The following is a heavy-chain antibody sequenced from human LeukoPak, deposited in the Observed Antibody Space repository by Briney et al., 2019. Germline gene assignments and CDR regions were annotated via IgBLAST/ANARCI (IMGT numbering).Heavy chain of an antibody. CDR2: INHSGST. CDR1: GGSFSGYY. D-gene: IGHD3-10*01. V-gene: IGHV4-34*01. J-gene: IGHJ6*02. CDR3: ARVLRYYYGSGSYYNYYGMDV. Sequence: SETLSLTCAVYGGSFSGYYWSWIRQPPGKGLEWIGEINHSGSTNYNPSLKSRVTISVDTSKNQFSLKLSSVTAADAAVYYCARVLRYYYGSGSYYNYYGMDVWGQGTTVTVSS.